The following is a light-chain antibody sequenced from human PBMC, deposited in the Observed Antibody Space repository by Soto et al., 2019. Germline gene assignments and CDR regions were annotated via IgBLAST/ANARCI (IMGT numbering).Light chain of an antibody. CDR3: QQYGSSPGT. V-gene: IGKV3-20*01. CDR2: GAS. Sequence: EIVLTQSPGTLSLSPGERATLSCRASQSVSRSYLVWYQQKPGQAPRLLIYGASSRATGIPDRFSGSGSGTDFTLTISRLEPEDFAVYYCQQYGSSPGTFGQGTKVEIK. J-gene: IGKJ1*01. CDR1: QSVSRSY.